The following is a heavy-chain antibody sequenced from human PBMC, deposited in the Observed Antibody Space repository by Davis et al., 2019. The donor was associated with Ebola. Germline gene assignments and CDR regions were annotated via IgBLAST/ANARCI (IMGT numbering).Heavy chain of an antibody. D-gene: IGHD2-2*01. V-gene: IGHV4-39*01. J-gene: IGHJ4*02. CDR1: GGSISDYNYY. CDR2: VTKSGNA. CDR3: ASRPASAIPDF. Sequence: MPSETLSLTCTVSGGSISDYNYYWGWIRQPPGKGPEWNGCVTKSGNAYYKPSLQSRVIISVDTSSDQFSLRMTSLTAADTALYFCASRPASAIPDFWSPGTLVTVSS.